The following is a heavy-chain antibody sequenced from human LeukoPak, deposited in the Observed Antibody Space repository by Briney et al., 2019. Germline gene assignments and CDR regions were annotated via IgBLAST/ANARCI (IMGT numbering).Heavy chain of an antibody. CDR3: AKHPSGYYYDHFDY. Sequence: GGSLRLSCATSGFTFSDYAINWVRQAPGKGLEWVSTISGGGYTYYADSVEGRFTIYRDYVKNIVYLQMNRLRAEDTAVYYCAKHPSGYYYDHFDYWGQGTLVTVSS. CDR1: GFTFSDYA. J-gene: IGHJ4*02. D-gene: IGHD3-22*01. CDR2: ISGGGYT. V-gene: IGHV3-23*01.